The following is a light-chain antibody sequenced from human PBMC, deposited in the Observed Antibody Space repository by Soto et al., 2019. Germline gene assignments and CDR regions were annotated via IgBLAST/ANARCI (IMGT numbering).Light chain of an antibody. CDR2: GSS. CDR3: QQYGSSPMYT. CDR1: QIVSTTY. Sequence: EIVLTQSPGTLSLSPGERATLSCRASQIVSTTYLAWYQQKPGQAPRLLIYGSSSRAPGIPDRFSGSGSGTDFTLTISRLEPEDFAVDYCQQYGSSPMYTFGQGTKLEIK. J-gene: IGKJ2*01. V-gene: IGKV3-20*01.